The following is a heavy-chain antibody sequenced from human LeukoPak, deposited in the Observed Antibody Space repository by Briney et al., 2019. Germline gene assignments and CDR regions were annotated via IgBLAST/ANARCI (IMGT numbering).Heavy chain of an antibody. V-gene: IGHV4-34*01. J-gene: IGHJ6*03. D-gene: IGHD3-3*01. Sequence: PSETLSLTCAVYGGSFSGYYWSWIRQPPGKGLEWIGEINHSGSTNYNPSLKSRVTISADTSKNQFSLKLSSVTAADTAVYYCARGRYYDFWSGYSDYYYMDVWGKGTTVTVSS. CDR3: ARGRYYDFWSGYSDYYYMDV. CDR2: INHSGST. CDR1: GGSFSGYY.